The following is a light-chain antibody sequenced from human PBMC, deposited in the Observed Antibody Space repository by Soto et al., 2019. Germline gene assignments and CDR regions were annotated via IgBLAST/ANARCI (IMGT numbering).Light chain of an antibody. V-gene: IGKV1D-8*01. CDR1: QGISSY. J-gene: IGKJ1*01. CDR2: AAS. CDR3: QQYYSFPQT. Sequence: VIWMTQSPSLLSASTGDRVTISCRISQGISSYLACYQQKPGKAPELLIYAASTLQSGVSSRFSGSGSGTDFTFTISRLQSEDFATYYCQQYYSFPQTFGQGTKVDIK.